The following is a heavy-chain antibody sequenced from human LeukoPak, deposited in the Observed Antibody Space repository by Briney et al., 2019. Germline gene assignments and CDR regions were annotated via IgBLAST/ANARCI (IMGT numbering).Heavy chain of an antibody. Sequence: PSETLSLTCTVSGDSISSGAYYWTWVRQYPGTGLEWIGYISHIGTTYNNPSLKSRVSISVDTSRNQLSLRLTSVTAADTAVYYCARGVQGWFAPWGQGTLVTVSS. CDR2: ISHIGTT. V-gene: IGHV4-31*03. J-gene: IGHJ5*02. D-gene: IGHD3-10*01. CDR3: ARGVQGWFAP. CDR1: GDSISSGAYY.